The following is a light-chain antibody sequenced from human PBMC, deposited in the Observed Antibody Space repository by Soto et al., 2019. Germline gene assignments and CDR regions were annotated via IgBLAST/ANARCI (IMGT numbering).Light chain of an antibody. J-gene: IGKJ1*01. CDR1: QSVRSSY. V-gene: IGKV3-20*01. CDR3: QQYGSSSRT. Sequence: EIVLTQSPGTLSLSPGERATLSCRASQSVRSSYLAWYQQKPGQAPRLLIYGASNRATGIPDRFSGSGSGTDFTLTISRLEPEDFALYYCQQYGSSSRTCGQGTKVEIK. CDR2: GAS.